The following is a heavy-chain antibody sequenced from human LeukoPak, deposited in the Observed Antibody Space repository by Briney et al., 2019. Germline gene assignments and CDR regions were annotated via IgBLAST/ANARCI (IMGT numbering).Heavy chain of an antibody. J-gene: IGHJ5*02. CDR3: ATEPGYCSGCSGGQFDP. CDR2: ISVYNDNT. CDR1: GYTFTSYG. Sequence: ASVKVSCKASGYTFTSYGISWVRQAPGQGLEWMGWISVYNDNTNYAQKLQGRVSMTKDTSTDTAYMELSSLKSEDTAVYYCATEPGYCSGCSGGQFDPWGQGTLVTVSS. D-gene: IGHD2-15*01. V-gene: IGHV1-18*01.